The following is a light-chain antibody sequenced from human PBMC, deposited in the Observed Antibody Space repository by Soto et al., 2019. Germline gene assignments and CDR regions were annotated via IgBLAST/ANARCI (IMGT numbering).Light chain of an antibody. Sequence: QAVVTQPPSVSGAPGQRVTISCTGSNSNIGAGYDVHWYHHLPGTAPKLLIFGNNHRPSGVPDRFSGSKSGTSASLAITGLQPEDEGDYYCQSYDGSLSAPFVLGTGTKVTVL. J-gene: IGLJ1*01. V-gene: IGLV1-40*01. CDR3: QSYDGSLSAPFV. CDR2: GNN. CDR1: NSNIGAGYD.